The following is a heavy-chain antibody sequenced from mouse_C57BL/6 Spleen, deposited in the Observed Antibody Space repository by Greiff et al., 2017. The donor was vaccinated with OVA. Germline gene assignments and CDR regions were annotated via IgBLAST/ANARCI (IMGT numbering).Heavy chain of an antibody. D-gene: IGHD2-2*01. Sequence: EVKLMESGGGLVQPGGSLKLSCAASGFTFSDYYMYWVRQTPEKRLEWVAYISNGGGSTYYPDTVKGRFTISRDNAKNTLYLQMSRLKSEDTAMYYCARQGPYGYRYFDVWGTGTTVTVSS. CDR3: ARQGPYGYRYFDV. V-gene: IGHV5-12*01. CDR1: GFTFSDYY. J-gene: IGHJ1*03. CDR2: ISNGGGST.